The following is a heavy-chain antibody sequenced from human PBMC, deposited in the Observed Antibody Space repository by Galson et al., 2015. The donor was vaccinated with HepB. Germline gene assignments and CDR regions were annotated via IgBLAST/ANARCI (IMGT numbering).Heavy chain of an antibody. CDR3: ATRSDSSGGAFDI. CDR2: FDPEDGET. Sequence: SVKVSCKVSGYTLTDLSMHWVRQAPGKGLEWMGGFDPEDGETIYAQKYQGRVTMTEDTSTDTAYMELSRLSYEDTAVYYCATRSDSSGGAFDIWGQGTMVTVSS. V-gene: IGHV1-24*01. D-gene: IGHD3-22*01. CDR1: GYTLTDLS. J-gene: IGHJ3*02.